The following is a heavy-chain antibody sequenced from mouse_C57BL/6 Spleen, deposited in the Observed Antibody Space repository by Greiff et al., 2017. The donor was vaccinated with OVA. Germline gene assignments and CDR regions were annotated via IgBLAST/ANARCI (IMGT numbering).Heavy chain of an antibody. V-gene: IGHV2-4*01. CDR1: GFSLTSYG. Sequence: VKLMESGPGLVQPSQSLSITCTVSGFSLTSYGVHWVRQPPGKGLEWLGVIWSGGSTDYNAAFISRLSISKDNSKSQVFFKMNSLQADDTAIYYCAKNYGYDWYFDVWGTGTTVTVSS. J-gene: IGHJ1*03. D-gene: IGHD2-2*01. CDR3: AKNYGYDWYFDV. CDR2: IWSGGST.